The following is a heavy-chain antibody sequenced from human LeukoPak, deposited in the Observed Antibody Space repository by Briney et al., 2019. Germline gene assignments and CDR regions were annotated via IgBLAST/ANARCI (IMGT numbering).Heavy chain of an antibody. Sequence: ASVKVSCKASGYTFTSYGISWGRQAPGQGLEGMGWISAYNGNTNYAQKFQGRVTMTTGTSTSTAYMGLRSLRSDDTAVYYCARVLIAVANPSFDYWGQGTLVTVSS. CDR1: GYTFTSYG. CDR3: ARVLIAVANPSFDY. CDR2: ISAYNGNT. J-gene: IGHJ4*02. D-gene: IGHD6-19*01. V-gene: IGHV1-18*01.